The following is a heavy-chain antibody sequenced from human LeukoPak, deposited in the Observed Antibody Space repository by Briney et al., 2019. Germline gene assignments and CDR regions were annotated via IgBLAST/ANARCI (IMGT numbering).Heavy chain of an antibody. CDR2: IGTAGET. Sequence: PGGSLRLSCAASGFSFNAYDMHWVRKATGKGLEWVSVIGTAGETYYPDSVKGRFTISRDSAKNSLYLQMNSLRAGDTAIYYCARASHYYDSSGYFGGFDYWGQGTLVTLSS. D-gene: IGHD3-22*01. V-gene: IGHV3-13*01. CDR1: GFSFNAYD. CDR3: ARASHYYDSSGYFGGFDY. J-gene: IGHJ4*02.